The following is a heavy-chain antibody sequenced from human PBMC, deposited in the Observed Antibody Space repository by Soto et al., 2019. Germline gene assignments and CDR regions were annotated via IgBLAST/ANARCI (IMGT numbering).Heavy chain of an antibody. J-gene: IGHJ3*01. CDR2: IIVASGRT. CDR3: VAELYSGGGCCSFDF. V-gene: IGHV1-58*01. Sequence: SVKVSCKTSGFTFTNSAVQWVRQARGQRLEWIGWIIVASGRTNYAREVQQRVTISRDTSTTTAYMELSGLRSKDTAVYYCVAELYSGGGCCSFDFWGKGTMVTVSS. CDR1: GFTFTNSA. D-gene: IGHD2-21*02.